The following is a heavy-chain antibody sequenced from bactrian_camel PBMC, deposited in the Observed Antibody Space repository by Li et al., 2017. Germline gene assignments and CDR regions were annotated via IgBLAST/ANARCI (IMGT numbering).Heavy chain of an antibody. CDR3: ATAPMFPA. Sequence: VQLVESGGGLVQPGGSLRLSCAASGFKFSLYDMSWVRQAPGKGLEWVSAIDSSNGDTHYADSVKGRFTVSRDNAKNTMYLQMNSLKTEDTGPYYCATAPMFPAWGQGTQVTVS. CDR1: GFKFSLYD. CDR2: IDSSNGDT. J-gene: IGHJ6*01. V-gene: IGHV3S40*01.